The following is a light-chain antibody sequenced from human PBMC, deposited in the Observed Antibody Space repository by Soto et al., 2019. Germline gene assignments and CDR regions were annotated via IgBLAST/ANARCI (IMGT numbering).Light chain of an antibody. V-gene: IGLV2-11*01. CDR2: DVS. CDR3: CSHAGSYTYV. J-gene: IGLJ1*01. Sequence: SVLAQPRSVSGSPGQSVTISCTGTSSDVGDYNYVSWYQQHPGKVPKVMIYDVSKRPSGVPDRFSGSKSGNTASLTISGLQAEDEADYYCCSHAGSYTYVFGTGTKVTVL. CDR1: SSDVGDYNY.